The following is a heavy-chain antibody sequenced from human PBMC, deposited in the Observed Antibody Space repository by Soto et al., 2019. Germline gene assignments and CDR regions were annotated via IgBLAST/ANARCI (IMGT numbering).Heavy chain of an antibody. CDR2: IWYDGSNK. V-gene: IGHV3-33*01. J-gene: IGHJ4*02. CDR3: ARDGELWFGDQRFDY. Sequence: QVQLVESGGGVVQPGRSLSLSCAASGFTFSSYGMHWVRQAPGKGLEWVAVIWYDGSNKYYADSVKGRFTISRYNSKNTLYLQMNSLRAEDTAVYYCARDGELWFGDQRFDYWGQGTLVTVSS. CDR1: GFTFSSYG. D-gene: IGHD3-10*01.